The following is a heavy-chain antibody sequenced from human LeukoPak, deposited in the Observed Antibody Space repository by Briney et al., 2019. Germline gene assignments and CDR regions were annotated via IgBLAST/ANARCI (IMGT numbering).Heavy chain of an antibody. D-gene: IGHD1-14*01. Sequence: SETLSLTCTVSGDSISNDDFYWSWIRQSPGKGLEWIGYIYYSGNTYYNPSLESRVTISVDTSKNQFSLKLSSVTAADTAVYYCASGTRRGKLDYWGQGTLVTVSS. CDR2: IYYSGNT. CDR3: ASGTRRGKLDY. CDR1: GDSISNDDFY. V-gene: IGHV4-30-4*08. J-gene: IGHJ4*02.